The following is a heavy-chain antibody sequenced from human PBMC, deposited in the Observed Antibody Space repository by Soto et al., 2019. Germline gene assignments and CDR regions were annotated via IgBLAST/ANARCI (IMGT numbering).Heavy chain of an antibody. V-gene: IGHV1-69*06. D-gene: IGHD6-13*01. J-gene: IGHJ4*02. CDR2: IIPMLGTT. CDR1: GGTLTSYA. Sequence: QVQLVQSGAEVKKPGSSVKVSCKASGGTLTSYAISWVRQAPGQGLEWMGGIIPMLGTTKYAQKFQGRVTITADKSTSTAYMELTGLRSEDTAVYYCARGGYSSSWRFDYWGQGTLVTVSS. CDR3: ARGGYSSSWRFDY.